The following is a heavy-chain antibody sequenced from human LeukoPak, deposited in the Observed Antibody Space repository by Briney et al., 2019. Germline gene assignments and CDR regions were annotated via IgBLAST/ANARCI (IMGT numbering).Heavy chain of an antibody. V-gene: IGHV3-23*01. CDR2: ISGSGGST. CDR1: GFTFSSYA. J-gene: IGHJ3*02. Sequence: PGGSLRLSCAASGFTFSSYAMSWVRQAPGKGLEWVSAISGSGGSTYYADSVKGRFTISRDNAKNTLYLQMNSLRAEDTAVYYCARRSAAKDAFDIWGQGTMVTVSS. CDR3: ARRSAAKDAFDI. D-gene: IGHD6-25*01.